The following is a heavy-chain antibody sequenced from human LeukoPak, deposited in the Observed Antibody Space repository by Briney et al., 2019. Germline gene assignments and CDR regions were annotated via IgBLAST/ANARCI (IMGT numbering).Heavy chain of an antibody. D-gene: IGHD3-3*01. CDR2: INHSGST. Sequence: SETLSLTCAVYGGSFSGYYWSWIRQPPGKGLEWIGEINHSGSTNYNPSLKSRVTISVDTSKNQFSLKLSSVTAADTAVYYCARRLRFPNYYFDYWAREPWSPSPQ. V-gene: IGHV4-34*01. CDR1: GGSFSGYY. CDR3: ARRLRFPNYYFDY. J-gene: IGHJ4*02.